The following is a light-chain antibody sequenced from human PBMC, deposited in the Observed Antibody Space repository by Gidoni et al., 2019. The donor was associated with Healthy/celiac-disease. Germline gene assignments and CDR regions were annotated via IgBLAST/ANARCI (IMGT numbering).Light chain of an antibody. Sequence: EIVLTQSPATLSLSLGERATLSCRASQSVSSYLAWYQQKPGQAPRLLIYDASNRATGIPARFSGSGSGTDFTLTSSSLEPEDFAVYYCQQRSNWPPSLTFGGGTKVEIK. J-gene: IGKJ4*01. CDR1: QSVSSY. CDR2: DAS. CDR3: QQRSNWPPSLT. V-gene: IGKV3-11*01.